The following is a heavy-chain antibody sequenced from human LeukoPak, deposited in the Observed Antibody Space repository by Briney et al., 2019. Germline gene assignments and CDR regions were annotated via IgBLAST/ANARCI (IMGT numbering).Heavy chain of an antibody. CDR2: ISGSGGST. V-gene: IGHV3-23*01. D-gene: IGHD6-19*01. CDR3: ARRAAVAGTSFDY. Sequence: PGGSLRLSCAASGFTFSSYGMSWVRQAPGKGLEWVSAISGSGGSTYYADSVKGRFTISRDNSKNTLYLQMNSLRAEDTAVYYCARRAAVAGTSFDYWGQGTLVTVSS. J-gene: IGHJ4*02. CDR1: GFTFSSYG.